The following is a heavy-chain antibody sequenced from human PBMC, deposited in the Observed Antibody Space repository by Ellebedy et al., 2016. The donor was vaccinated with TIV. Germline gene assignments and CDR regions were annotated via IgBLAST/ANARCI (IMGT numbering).Heavy chain of an antibody. V-gene: IGHV5-51*01. CDR1: GHTFTNFW. J-gene: IGHJ4*02. Sequence: GESLKISXKGSGHTFTNFWIGWVRQMPGTGLEWMGIIYPGDSDTRYSPSFQGQVTISADKSISTAYLQWSSLRASDTAMYYCARLATEYCGGGSCPLGDYWGQGTLVTVSS. CDR2: IYPGDSDT. D-gene: IGHD2-15*01. CDR3: ARLATEYCGGGSCPLGDY.